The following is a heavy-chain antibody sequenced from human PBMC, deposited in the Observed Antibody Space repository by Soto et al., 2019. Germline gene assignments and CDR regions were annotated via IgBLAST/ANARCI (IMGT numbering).Heavy chain of an antibody. CDR2: ISSDGGDK. CDR3: VKGSEVARQELDH. CDR1: GFTFSNFG. V-gene: IGHV3-30*18. Sequence: ESVGGVVQPGRSPRLSCAASGFTFSNFGMHWVRQAPGKGLEWVAAISSDGGDKYYSHSVKDRFTISRDNSKNTLFLQMNSLRVEDTAVYYCVKGSEVARQELDHWGQGILVTVSS. D-gene: IGHD2-15*01. J-gene: IGHJ4*02.